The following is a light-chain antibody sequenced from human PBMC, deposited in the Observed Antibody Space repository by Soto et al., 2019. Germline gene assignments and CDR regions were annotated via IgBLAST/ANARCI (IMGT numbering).Light chain of an antibody. CDR3: QSYDSSNDV. Sequence: NFMLTQPHSVSESPGKTVTISCTRSSGSIASKYVQWYQQHPGSSPTTVIYEDNQRPSGVPDRFSGSIDNSSNSASLTISGLKTEDEADYYCQSYDSSNDVFGTGSKVTVL. CDR2: EDN. CDR1: SGSIASKY. J-gene: IGLJ1*01. V-gene: IGLV6-57*01.